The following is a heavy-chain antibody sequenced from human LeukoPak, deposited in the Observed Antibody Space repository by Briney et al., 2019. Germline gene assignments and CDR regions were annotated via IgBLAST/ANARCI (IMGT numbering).Heavy chain of an antibody. CDR3: ARAGYTISAFHSDV. CDR1: GVSISIYW. D-gene: IGHD5-24*01. CDR2: IYTTGRT. Sequence: SQTLSLTCDVSGVSISIYWWSWVRKPAGKGLEWIGRIYTTGRTNYSPSFQSRVTMSIDMSKNHFSLTLRSVTAADTAVYYCARAGYTISAFHSDVWGQGAPVTVSS. V-gene: IGHV4-4*07. J-gene: IGHJ4*02.